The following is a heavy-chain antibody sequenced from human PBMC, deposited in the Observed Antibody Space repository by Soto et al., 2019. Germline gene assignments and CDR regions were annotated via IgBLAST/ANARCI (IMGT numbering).Heavy chain of an antibody. Sequence: QVQLVQSGAEVKKPGASVKVSCKASGYTFTGYYMHWVRQAPGQGLEWMGWINPNSGGTNYAQKFQVWVTMTRDTSISTAYMELSRLRSDDTAVYYCARSKRGYSYDNWFDPWGQGTLVTVSS. CDR3: ARSKRGYSYDNWFDP. D-gene: IGHD5-18*01. CDR2: INPNSGGT. V-gene: IGHV1-2*04. J-gene: IGHJ5*02. CDR1: GYTFTGYY.